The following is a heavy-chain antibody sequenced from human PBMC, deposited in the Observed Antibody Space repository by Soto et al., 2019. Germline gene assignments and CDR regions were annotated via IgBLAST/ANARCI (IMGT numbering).Heavy chain of an antibody. CDR1: RFTLSNYV. Sequence: EVQLLESGGGLVQPGGSLRLSCAASRFTLSNYVVNWVRQAPGKGLEWVSTIGGSGDTYYADSVKGRFTISRDNSKNMMYLEMNGLRAEDTAVYYCARSEHCGSLKCSSFDIWGQGTMVTVSS. J-gene: IGHJ3*02. CDR2: IGGSGDT. V-gene: IGHV3-23*01. CDR3: ARSEHCGSLKCSSFDI. D-gene: IGHD2-2*01.